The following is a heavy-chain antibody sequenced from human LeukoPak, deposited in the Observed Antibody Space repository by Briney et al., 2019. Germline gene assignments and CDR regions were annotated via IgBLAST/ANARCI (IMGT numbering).Heavy chain of an antibody. CDR3: AKLKADLDYYDSSGYYLNWFDP. V-gene: IGHV3-23*01. CDR1: GFTFGDYA. CDR2: ISGSGGST. Sequence: GGSLRLSCTASGFTFGDYAMSWFRQAPGKGLEWVSAISGSGGSTYYADSVKGRFTISRDNSKNTLYLQMNSLRAEDTAVYYCAKLKADLDYYDSSGYYLNWFDPWGQGTLVTVSS. J-gene: IGHJ5*02. D-gene: IGHD3-22*01.